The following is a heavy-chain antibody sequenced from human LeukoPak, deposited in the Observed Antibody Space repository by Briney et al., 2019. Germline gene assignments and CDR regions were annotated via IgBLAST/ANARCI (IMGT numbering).Heavy chain of an antibody. Sequence: PSETLSLTCAVYGGSFSGYYWSWIRQPPGKRLEWIGEINHSGSTNYNPSLKSRVTISVDTSKNQFSLKLSSVTAADTAVYYCAASVAVAARGLYYWGQGTLVTVSS. D-gene: IGHD6-19*01. V-gene: IGHV4-34*01. CDR1: GGSFSGYY. J-gene: IGHJ4*02. CDR3: AASVAVAARGLYY. CDR2: INHSGST.